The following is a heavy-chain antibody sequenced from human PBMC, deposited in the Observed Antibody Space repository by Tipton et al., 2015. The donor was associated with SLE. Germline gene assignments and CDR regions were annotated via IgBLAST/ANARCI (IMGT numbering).Heavy chain of an antibody. CDR2: IIVLFDAT. CDR3: ARGTYHDTSRTGGTYGMDV. Sequence: QLVQSGAEVKKPGSSMKVSCKASGGTFSNYVINWVRQTPGQGLEWMGGIIVLFDATNFAQKFQGRVTITADETTRTAYMELSSLTSEDTAVYYCARGTYHDTSRTGGTYGMDVWGQGTTVTVSS. D-gene: IGHD3-22*01. CDR1: GGTFSNYV. J-gene: IGHJ6*02. V-gene: IGHV1-69*01.